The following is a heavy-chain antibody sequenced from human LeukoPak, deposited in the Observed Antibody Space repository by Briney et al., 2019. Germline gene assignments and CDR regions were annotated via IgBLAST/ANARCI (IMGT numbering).Heavy chain of an antibody. V-gene: IGHV1-69*01. Sequence: GASVKVSCKASGGTFSSYAISWVRQAPGQGLEWMGGIIPIFGTANYAQKFQGRVTITADESTSTAYMELSSLRSEDTAVYYCARVLRGTMVRYNWFDPWGQGTLVTVSS. D-gene: IGHD3-10*01. CDR2: IIPIFGTA. CDR3: ARVLRGTMVRYNWFDP. J-gene: IGHJ5*02. CDR1: GGTFSSYA.